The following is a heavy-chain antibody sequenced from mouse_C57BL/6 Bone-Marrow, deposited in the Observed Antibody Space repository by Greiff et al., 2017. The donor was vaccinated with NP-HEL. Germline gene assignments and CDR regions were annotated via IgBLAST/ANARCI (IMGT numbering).Heavy chain of an antibody. CDR1: GYTFTSYW. V-gene: IGHV1-72*01. CDR2: IDPNSGGT. D-gene: IGHD2-5*01. J-gene: IGHJ1*03. CDR3: ARGAYYSNYWYFDV. Sequence: QVHVKQSGAELVKPGASVKLSCKASGYTFTSYWMHWVKQRPGRGLEWIGRIDPNSGGTKYNEKFKSKATLTVDKPSSTAYMQLSSLTSEDSAVYYCARGAYYSNYWYFDVWGTGTTVTVSS.